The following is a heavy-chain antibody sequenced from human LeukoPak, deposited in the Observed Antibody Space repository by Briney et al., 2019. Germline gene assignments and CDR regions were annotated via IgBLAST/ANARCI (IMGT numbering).Heavy chain of an antibody. Sequence: ASVKVSCKASGYTFTSYDINWMRQATGQGLEWMGWMNPNSGNTGYAQKFQGRVTMTRNTSISTAYMELSSLRSEDTAVYYCARTLRGGNHVRVYYYGMDVWGQGTTVTVSS. J-gene: IGHJ6*02. V-gene: IGHV1-8*01. D-gene: IGHD3-10*01. CDR3: ARTLRGGNHVRVYYYGMDV. CDR2: MNPNSGNT. CDR1: GYTFTSYD.